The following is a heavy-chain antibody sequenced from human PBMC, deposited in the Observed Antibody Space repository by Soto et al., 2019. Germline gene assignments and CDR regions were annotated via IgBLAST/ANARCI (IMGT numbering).Heavy chain of an antibody. CDR1: GFTFSSYA. Sequence: HPGGSLRLSCAASGFTFSSYAMSWVRQAPGKGLEWVSAISGSGGSTYYADSVKGRFTISRDNSKNTLYLQMNSLRAEDTAVYYCAKGFDWNYGAHWFDPWGQGTLVTVSS. V-gene: IGHV3-23*01. J-gene: IGHJ5*02. D-gene: IGHD1-7*01. CDR2: ISGSGGST. CDR3: AKGFDWNYGAHWFDP.